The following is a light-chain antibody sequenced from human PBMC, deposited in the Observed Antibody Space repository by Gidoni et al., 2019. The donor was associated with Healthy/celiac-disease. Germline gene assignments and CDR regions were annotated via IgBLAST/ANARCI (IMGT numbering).Light chain of an antibody. V-gene: IGLV2-11*01. Sequence: QSALTQPRSVSGSPGQSVTISCTGTSSNVGGYNYVSWYQQHPGKAPKLMNYDVSKRPSGVPDRFSGSKSGNTASLTISGLQAEDEAAYYCCSYAGSYTWVFGGGTKLTVL. CDR1: SSNVGGYNY. CDR3: CSYAGSYTWV. CDR2: DVS. J-gene: IGLJ3*02.